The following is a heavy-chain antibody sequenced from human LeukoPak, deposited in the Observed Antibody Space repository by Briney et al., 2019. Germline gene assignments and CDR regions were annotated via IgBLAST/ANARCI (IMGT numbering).Heavy chain of an antibody. J-gene: IGHJ4*02. CDR3: ARDPHIAAAGTIFDY. D-gene: IGHD6-13*01. Sequence: GGSLRLSCVVSGFAFSSCSMNWVRQAPGKGLEWVSYISSSSITRYYADSVKGRFTISRDNAKNSLYLQMNSLRDEDSAVYYCARDPHIAAAGTIFDYWGQGTLVTVSS. CDR2: ISSSSITR. V-gene: IGHV3-48*02. CDR1: GFAFSSCS.